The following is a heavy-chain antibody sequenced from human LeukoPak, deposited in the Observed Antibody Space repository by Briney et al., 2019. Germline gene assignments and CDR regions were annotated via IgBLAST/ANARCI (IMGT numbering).Heavy chain of an antibody. D-gene: IGHD7-27*01. CDR2: ISRGGVIT. J-gene: IGHJ4*02. CDR3: VSRAGSPWGPFDD. V-gene: IGHV3-23*01. CDR1: GFTFSDYA. Sequence: GGSLRLSCAASGFTFSDYAINWVRQAPGKWLEWVSSISRGGVITYYAVSVKGQFTISRDNSNNTLYLHMNSLRDEDTAVYYCVSRAGSPWGPFDDWGQGTLVTVSS.